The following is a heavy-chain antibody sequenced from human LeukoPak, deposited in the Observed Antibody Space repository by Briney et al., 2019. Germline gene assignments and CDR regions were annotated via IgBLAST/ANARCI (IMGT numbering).Heavy chain of an antibody. J-gene: IGHJ3*01. CDR2: ISGSGDST. D-gene: IGHD2/OR15-2a*01. Sequence: PGGSLRLSCAASGFTFSSYAMSWVRQAPGKGLEWVSVISGSGDSTYYADSVKGRFTISRANSKNTLYLQMNGLRADDTAVYYCAKGLRGYYYDAFDVWGQGTMVTVFS. CDR3: AKGLRGYYYDAFDV. CDR1: GFTFSSYA. V-gene: IGHV3-23*01.